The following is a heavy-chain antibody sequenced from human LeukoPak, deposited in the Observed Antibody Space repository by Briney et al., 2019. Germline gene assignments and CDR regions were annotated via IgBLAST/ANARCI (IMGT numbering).Heavy chain of an antibody. J-gene: IGHJ4*02. CDR1: GDSISSYY. CDR2: IYYSGST. V-gene: IGHV4-59*08. D-gene: IGHD6-13*01. Sequence: SETLSLTCTVSGDSISSYYWSWIRQPPGKGLEWIGYIYYSGSTNYNPSLKSRVTISVDTSKNQFSLKLSSVTAADTAVYYCARGAASLGIWGQGTLVTVSS. CDR3: ARGAASLGI.